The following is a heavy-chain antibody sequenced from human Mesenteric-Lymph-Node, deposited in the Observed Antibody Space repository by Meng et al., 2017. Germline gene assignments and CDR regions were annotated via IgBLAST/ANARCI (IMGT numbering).Heavy chain of an antibody. V-gene: IGHV3-53*01. CDR1: GFTVSSNY. Sequence: GGSLRLSCAASGFTVSSNYMSWVRQAPGKGLEWVSVIYSGGSTYYADSVKGRFTISRDKSNDAVYLQMNSLRAEDTAVYYCARDWRTASLDYWGQGTLVTV. CDR2: IYSGGST. J-gene: IGHJ4*02. CDR3: ARDWRTASLDY. D-gene: IGHD3-3*01.